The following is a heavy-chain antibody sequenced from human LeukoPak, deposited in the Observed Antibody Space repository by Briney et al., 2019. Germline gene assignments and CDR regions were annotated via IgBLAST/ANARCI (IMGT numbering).Heavy chain of an antibody. Sequence: GGSLRLSCVASGFTFSSCWMHWVRQDPRKGLVWVSRINGDGRNINYADSVRGRFTISRDNAKNTLYLQMNSLRAEDTAVYYCVRLAIVDGYNWWGQGTLVTVSS. CDR3: VRLAIVDGYNW. V-gene: IGHV3-74*01. CDR1: GFTFSSCW. D-gene: IGHD5-24*01. J-gene: IGHJ4*02. CDR2: INGDGRNI.